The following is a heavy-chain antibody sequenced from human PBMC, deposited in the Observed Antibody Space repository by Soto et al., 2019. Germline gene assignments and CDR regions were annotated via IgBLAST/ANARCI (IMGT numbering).Heavy chain of an antibody. CDR1: GYTFTSYG. D-gene: IGHD1-26*01. CDR3: ARDHSGDPSN. V-gene: IGHV1-18*01. CDR2: ISAYNGNT. J-gene: IGHJ4*02. Sequence: QVQLVQSGAEVKKPGASVKVSCKASGYTFTSYGISWVRQAPGQGLEWMGWISAYNGNTNYAQTLQARGTTTTDTATGTASMERRRLSSADPGVYYCARDHSGDPSNWGQGALVT.